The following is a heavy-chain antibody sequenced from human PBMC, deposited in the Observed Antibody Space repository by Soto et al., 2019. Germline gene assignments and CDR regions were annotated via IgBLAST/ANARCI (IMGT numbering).Heavy chain of an antibody. D-gene: IGHD1-26*01. V-gene: IGHV3-23*01. CDR3: AKYSGSYPFHNGLSL. CDR1: GFPFSTSA. CDR2: ISASSDAA. J-gene: IGHJ6*02. Sequence: EVQLLESGGGLVQPGGSLRLSCAASGFPFSTSAMNWVRQAPGKGLEWVSIISASSDAAYYAESVKGRFASSRDNSKNTLYLQMNSLRAEDTAVYYCAKYSGSYPFHNGLSLWGQGTTVTVS.